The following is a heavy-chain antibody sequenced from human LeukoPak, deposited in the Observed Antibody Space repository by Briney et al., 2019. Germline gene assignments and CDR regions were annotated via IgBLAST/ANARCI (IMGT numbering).Heavy chain of an antibody. CDR3: ARALRGEYYYDSSGYSPFDY. CDR1: GYTFTSYY. Sequence: ASVNVSCKASGYTFTSYYMHWVRQAPGQGLEWMGIINPSGGSTSYAQKFQGRVTMTRDTSTSTVYMELSSLRSEDTAVYYCARALRGEYYYDSSGYSPFDYWGQGTLVTVSS. CDR2: INPSGGST. D-gene: IGHD3-22*01. V-gene: IGHV1-46*01. J-gene: IGHJ4*02.